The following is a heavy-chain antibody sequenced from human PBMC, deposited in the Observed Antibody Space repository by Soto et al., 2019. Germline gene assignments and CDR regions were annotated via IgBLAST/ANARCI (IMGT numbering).Heavy chain of an antibody. J-gene: IGHJ6*02. CDR3: GIDSSGYYYTYGMDV. CDR2: VRSKANNYAT. V-gene: IGHV3-73*01. Sequence: GGSLRLSCAASGFTFSGSAVHWVRQASGEGLEWVGRVRSKANNYATAYAASVKGRFTISRDDSKNTAFLQMNSLKTEDTAVYYCGIDSSGYYYTYGMDVWGQGTSVTVSS. D-gene: IGHD3-22*01. CDR1: GFTFSGSA.